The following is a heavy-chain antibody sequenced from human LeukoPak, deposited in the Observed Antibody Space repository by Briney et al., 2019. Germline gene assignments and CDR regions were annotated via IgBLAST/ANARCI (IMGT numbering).Heavy chain of an antibody. J-gene: IGHJ4*02. Sequence: GGSLRLSCAASGFTFSSYAMSWVRQAPGKGLEWVSVIYSGGSTYYADSVKGRFTISRDNSKNTLYLQMNSLRAEDTAVYYCAKDRLGVVPAAMEIDYWGQGTLVTVSS. D-gene: IGHD2-2*01. CDR1: GFTFSSYA. CDR3: AKDRLGVVPAAMEIDY. V-gene: IGHV3-23*03. CDR2: IYSGGST.